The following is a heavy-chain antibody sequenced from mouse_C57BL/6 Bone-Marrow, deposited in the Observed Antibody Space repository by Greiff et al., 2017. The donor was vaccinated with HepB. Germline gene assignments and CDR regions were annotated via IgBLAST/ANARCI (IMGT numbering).Heavy chain of an antibody. D-gene: IGHD2-3*01. CDR2: IYPGDGDT. CDR3: ARRWPYAMDY. V-gene: IGHV1-80*01. Sequence: VNVVESGAELVKPGASVKISCKASGYAFSSYWMNWVKQRPGKGLEWIGQIYPGDGDTNYNGKFKGKATLTADKSSSTAYMQLSSLTSEDSAVYFCARRWPYAMDYWGQGTSVTVSS. CDR1: GYAFSSYW. J-gene: IGHJ4*01.